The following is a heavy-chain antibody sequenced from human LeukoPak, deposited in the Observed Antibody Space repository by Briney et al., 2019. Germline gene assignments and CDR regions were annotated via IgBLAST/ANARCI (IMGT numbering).Heavy chain of an antibody. Sequence: GGSLRLSCAASGFTFSSYWMSWVRQAPGKGLEWVANIKQDGNEKYYVDSVKGRFTISRDNAKTSLYLQMNSLRAEDTALYYCAKDLGPGSMATSPGFDYWGQGTLVTVSS. V-gene: IGHV3-7*03. CDR3: AKDLGPGSMATSPGFDY. CDR1: GFTFSSYW. CDR2: IKQDGNEK. J-gene: IGHJ4*02. D-gene: IGHD5-24*01.